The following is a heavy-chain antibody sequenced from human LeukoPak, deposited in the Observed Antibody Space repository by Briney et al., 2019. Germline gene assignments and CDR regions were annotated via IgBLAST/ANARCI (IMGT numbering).Heavy chain of an antibody. J-gene: IGHJ4*02. CDR3: TGESAARGTSVADY. Sequence: GGSLRLSCAGSGFTFSTYSMNWFRQAPGKGLEWVSSISSTSWCKYYADSVKGRFTISRDNAENSVYLQMNSLSDEDTAMYYCTGESAARGTSVADYWGQGTQVTVSP. CDR1: GFTFSTYS. D-gene: IGHD6-19*01. V-gene: IGHV3-21*01. CDR2: ISSTSWCK.